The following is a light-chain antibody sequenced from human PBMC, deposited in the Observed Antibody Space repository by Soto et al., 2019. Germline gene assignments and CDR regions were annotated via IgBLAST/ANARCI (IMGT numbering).Light chain of an antibody. CDR1: QGIRND. J-gene: IGKJ2*01. Sequence: AIQMTQSPSALSASVGDRVTITCRASQGIRNDLGWYQQKPGKAPKLLIYGASNLQSGVPSRFTGSGSGSAFTLTISSLQPEDFATYYCLQDYAFPYTFGQGTQLEIK. CDR3: LQDYAFPYT. V-gene: IGKV1-6*01. CDR2: GAS.